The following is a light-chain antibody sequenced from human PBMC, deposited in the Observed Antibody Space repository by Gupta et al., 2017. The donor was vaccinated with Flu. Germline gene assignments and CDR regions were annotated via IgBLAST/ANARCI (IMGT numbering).Light chain of an antibody. CDR2: AAS. CDR3: QQSYSTLYS. CDR1: QSISSY. J-gene: IGKJ2*03. V-gene: IGKV1-39*01. Sequence: DIQMTQSPSSLSAPVGDRVTITCRASQSISSYLNWYQQKPGKAPKLLIYAASSLQSGVPSRFSGSGSGTDFTLTIRSLQPEDFATYYCQQSYSTLYSFGQGTKLEIK.